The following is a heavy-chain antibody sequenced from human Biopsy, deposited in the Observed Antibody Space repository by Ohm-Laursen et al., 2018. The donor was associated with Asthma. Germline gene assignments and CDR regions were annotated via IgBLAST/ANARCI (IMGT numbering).Heavy chain of an antibody. CDR1: GSTFSSYS. CDR3: ARFKRGYSYGYAGVFDY. Sequence: SLRLSCAASGSTFSSYSMNWVRQAPGKGLEWVSYISSGSSTIYYADSVKGRFTISRDNAKNSLYLQMNSLRDEDTAVYYCARFKRGYSYGYAGVFDYWGQGTLVTVSS. J-gene: IGHJ4*02. CDR2: ISSGSSTI. D-gene: IGHD5-18*01. V-gene: IGHV3-48*02.